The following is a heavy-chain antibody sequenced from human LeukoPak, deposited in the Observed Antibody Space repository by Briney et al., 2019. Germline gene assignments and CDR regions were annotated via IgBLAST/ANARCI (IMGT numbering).Heavy chain of an antibody. CDR3: ARVSGVYSPNFYFDY. CDR1: GFTFNTYW. CDR2: IKQDGTEK. V-gene: IGHV3-7*01. D-gene: IGHD2-15*01. Sequence: GGSLRLSCAASGFTFNTYWINWVRQAPGKGLEWVANIKQDGTEKYYVDSVKGRFTISRDNARNSVYLQMNSLRAEDTALYYCARVSGVYSPNFYFDYWGQGTLVTVSS. J-gene: IGHJ4*02.